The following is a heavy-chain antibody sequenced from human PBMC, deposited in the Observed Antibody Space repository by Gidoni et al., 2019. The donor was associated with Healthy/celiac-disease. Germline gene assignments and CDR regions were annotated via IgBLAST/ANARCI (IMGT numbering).Heavy chain of an antibody. Sequence: EVQLLESGGGLVKPGGSLRLSWAASGCTISSYAMSWVRQAPGKGLEWVSAISGSGGSTYSADSVKGLFTISIDHSKNTLYLQINSLIAEDTAVYYCSKDYSSGGRPYPPYLFDYWGQGTLVTVSS. V-gene: IGHV3-23*01. J-gene: IGHJ4*02. CDR1: GCTISSYA. D-gene: IGHD2-15*01. CDR3: SKDYSSGGRPYPPYLFDY. CDR2: ISGSGGST.